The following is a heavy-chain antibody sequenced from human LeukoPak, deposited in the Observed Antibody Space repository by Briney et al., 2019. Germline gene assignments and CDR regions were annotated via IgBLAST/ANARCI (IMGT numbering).Heavy chain of an antibody. D-gene: IGHD6-13*01. CDR3: AKVGSSWYLGYFDY. V-gene: IGHV3-23*01. J-gene: IGHJ4*02. CDR2: ISGSGGST. CDR1: GFTFSSYA. Sequence: GGSPRLSCAASGFTFSSYAMSWVRQAPGKGLEWVSAISGSGGSTYYADSVKGRFTISRDNSKNTLYLQMNSLRAEDTAVYYCAKVGSSWYLGYFDYWGQGTLVTVSS.